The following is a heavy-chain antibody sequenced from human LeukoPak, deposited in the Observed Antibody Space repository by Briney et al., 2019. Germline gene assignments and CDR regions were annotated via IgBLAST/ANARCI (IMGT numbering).Heavy chain of an antibody. Sequence: TLSPTCAVSGGSISSGGYSWSWIRQPPGKGLEWIGYIYHSGSTYYNPSLKSRVTISVDRSKNQFSLKLSSVTAADTAVYYCARDRGLYWGQGTLVTVSS. J-gene: IGHJ4*02. CDR1: GGSISSGGYS. D-gene: IGHD3-10*01. V-gene: IGHV4-30-2*01. CDR3: ARDRGLY. CDR2: IYHSGST.